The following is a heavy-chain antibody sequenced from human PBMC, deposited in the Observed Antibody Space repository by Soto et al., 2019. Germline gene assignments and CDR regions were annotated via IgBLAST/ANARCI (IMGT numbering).Heavy chain of an antibody. V-gene: IGHV4-39*01. CDR3: ARQGDWFDP. CDR2: IYYSGST. D-gene: IGHD3-16*01. CDR1: GGSISSSSYY. J-gene: IGHJ5*02. Sequence: SETLSLTCTVSGGSISSSSYYWGWIRQPPGKGLEWIGSIYYSGSTYYNPSLKSRVTISVDTSKNQFSLKLSSVTAADTAVYYCARQGDWFDPWGQGTLVTVSS.